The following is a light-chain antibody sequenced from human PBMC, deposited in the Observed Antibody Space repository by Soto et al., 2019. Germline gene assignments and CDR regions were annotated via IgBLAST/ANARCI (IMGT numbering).Light chain of an antibody. V-gene: IGLV2-14*03. CDR1: SSDVGGYNY. CDR2: DVS. Sequence: QSALTQPASVSGSPGQSITISCTGTSSDVGGYNYVSWYQQHPDKAPKLMLYDVSNRPSGVSNRFSGSKSGNTASLTISGLQAEDEADYYCSSYTSSSTLVIFGGGTQLTVL. CDR3: SSYTSSSTLVI. J-gene: IGLJ2*01.